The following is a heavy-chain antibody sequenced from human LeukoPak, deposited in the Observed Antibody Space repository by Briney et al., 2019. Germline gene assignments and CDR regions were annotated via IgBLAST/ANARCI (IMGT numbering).Heavy chain of an antibody. D-gene: IGHD3-22*01. CDR2: ITASGVTT. V-gene: IGHV3-23*01. Sequence: PGGSLRLSCAASGFTFSSYAMSWVRQAPGKGLEWLSTITASGVTTYYADSVKGRFTISRDNSKNTLFLQMNSLRAEDTAVYYCAKAPYDTSGFSSPNYFDYWGQGTLVTVSS. CDR1: GFTFSSYA. CDR3: AKAPYDTSGFSSPNYFDY. J-gene: IGHJ4*02.